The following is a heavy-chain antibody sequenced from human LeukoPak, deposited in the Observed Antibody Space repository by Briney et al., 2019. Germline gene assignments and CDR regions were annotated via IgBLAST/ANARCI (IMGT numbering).Heavy chain of an antibody. CDR1: GGSISTSNYY. J-gene: IGHJ4*02. CDR2: IFYSGST. CDR3: IQLWPFDY. D-gene: IGHD5-18*01. V-gene: IGHV4-39*07. Sequence: EPSETLSLTCTVSGGSISTSNYYWGWIRQPPGKGLEWIGNIFYSGSTYYSPSLKSRVTISLDTSRNQFSLKLNSVTAADTAVYYCIQLWPFDYWGQGTLVTVSS.